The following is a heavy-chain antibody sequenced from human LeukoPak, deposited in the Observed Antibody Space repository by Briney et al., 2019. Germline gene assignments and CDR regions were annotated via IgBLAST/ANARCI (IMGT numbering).Heavy chain of an antibody. CDR1: GYTLTELS. D-gene: IGHD6-6*01. CDR2: IIPIFGTA. V-gene: IGHV1-69*05. CDR3: ARGRRQLVGNWFDP. J-gene: IGHJ5*02. Sequence: ASVKVSCKVSGYTLTELSMHWVRQAPGQGLEWMGGIIPIFGTANYAQKFQGRVTITTDESTSTAYMELSSLRSEDTAVYYCARGRRQLVGNWFDPWGQGTLVTVSS.